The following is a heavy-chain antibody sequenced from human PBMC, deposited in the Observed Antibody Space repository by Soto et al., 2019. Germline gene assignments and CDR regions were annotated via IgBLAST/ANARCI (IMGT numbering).Heavy chain of an antibody. CDR2: IIPIFGTA. CDR1: GGTFSSYA. Sequence: SVKVSCKASGGTFSSYAISWVRQAPGQGLEWMGGIIPIFGTANYAQKFQGRVTITADKSTSTAYMELSSLRSEDTAVYYCARPYGGNWYNWFDPWGQGTLVTVSS. D-gene: IGHD2-15*01. V-gene: IGHV1-69*06. J-gene: IGHJ5*02. CDR3: ARPYGGNWYNWFDP.